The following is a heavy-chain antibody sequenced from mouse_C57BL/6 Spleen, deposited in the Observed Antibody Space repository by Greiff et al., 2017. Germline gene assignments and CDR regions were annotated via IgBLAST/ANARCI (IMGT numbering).Heavy chain of an antibody. J-gene: IGHJ4*01. CDR1: GFTFTDYY. CDR2: IRNKANGYTT. D-gene: IGHD3-1*01. CDR3: ARSLTGAMDY. Sequence: DVQLVESGGGSVQPGGSLSLSCAASGFTFTDYYMSWVRQPPGKALEWLGFIRNKANGYTTEYSASVKGRFTISRDNSQSILYLQMNALRAEDSATYYCARSLTGAMDYWGQGTSVTVSS. V-gene: IGHV7-3*01.